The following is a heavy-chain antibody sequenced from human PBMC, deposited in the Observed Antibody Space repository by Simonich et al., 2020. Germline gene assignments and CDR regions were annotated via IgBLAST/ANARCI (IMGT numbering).Heavy chain of an antibody. J-gene: IGHJ2*01. CDR1: GFSLSNSGVG. Sequence: QITLKESVPTLVKPTQTLQLTCTFAGFSLSNSGVGVGWIRQPPGKALEWLALIFWNVVKRYSPSLKSRLTITKDTSKNQVVLTMTNMDPVDTATYYCAHKVGYFDLWGRGTLVTVSS. V-gene: IGHV2-5*01. CDR3: AHKVGYFDL. CDR2: IFWNVVK.